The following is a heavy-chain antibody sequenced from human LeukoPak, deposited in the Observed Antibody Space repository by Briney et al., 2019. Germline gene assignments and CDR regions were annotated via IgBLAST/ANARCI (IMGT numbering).Heavy chain of an antibody. J-gene: IGHJ3*02. CDR1: GGSIRDYNW. V-gene: IGHV3-48*04. CDR2: ISSSGSTI. Sequence: GTLSLTCAVSGGSIRDYNWWSWVRQAPGKGLEWVSYISSSGSTIYYADSVKGRFTISRDNAKNTLYLQMNSLRAEDTAVYYCARDSAHALDIWGQGTMVTVSS. CDR3: ARDSAHALDI.